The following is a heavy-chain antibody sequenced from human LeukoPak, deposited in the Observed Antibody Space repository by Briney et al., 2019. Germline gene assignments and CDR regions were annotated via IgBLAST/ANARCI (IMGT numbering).Heavy chain of an antibody. V-gene: IGHV3-48*01. CDR2: ISSSSSPI. J-gene: IGHJ4*02. Sequence: PGGSLRLSCASSGFTFSYYNMNWVRKAPGKGLEWVSYISSSSSPIYYADSVKGRFTISRDNAKNSLYLQMNSLRAEDTATYYCASHTTTAAPDYWGQGTLVTVSS. D-gene: IGHD6-13*01. CDR3: ASHTTTAAPDY. CDR1: GFTFSYYN.